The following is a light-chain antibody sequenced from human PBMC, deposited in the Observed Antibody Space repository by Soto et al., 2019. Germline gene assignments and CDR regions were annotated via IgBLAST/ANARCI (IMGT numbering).Light chain of an antibody. CDR3: MQALRAPPT. V-gene: IGKV2-28*01. Sequence: DIVMTQSPRSLPVTPGEPASISCRSSQSLLGTNGHDYLDWYLQKPGQSPQLLIYLGRNRASAVPGRCSGSGAGTDFTLKSRRVEAEDVGVYHWMQALRAPPTFGQGTKVEIK. J-gene: IGKJ1*01. CDR1: QSLLGTNGHDY. CDR2: LGR.